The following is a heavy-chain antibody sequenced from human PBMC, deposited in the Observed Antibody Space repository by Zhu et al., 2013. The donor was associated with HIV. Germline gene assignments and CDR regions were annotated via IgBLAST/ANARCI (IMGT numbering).Heavy chain of an antibody. CDR3: ARESLRDGYEIRKTARNAFDI. CDR1: GGTFSSYT. Sequence: QVQLVQSGAEVKKPGSSVKVSCKASGGTFSSYTISWVRQAPGQGLEWMGRIIPILGIANYAQKFQGRVTITADKSTSTAYMELSSLRSEDTAVYYCARESLRDGYEIRKTARNAFDIWGQGTMVTVSS. V-gene: IGHV1-69*09. CDR2: IIPILGIA. D-gene: IGHD5-12*01. J-gene: IGHJ3*02.